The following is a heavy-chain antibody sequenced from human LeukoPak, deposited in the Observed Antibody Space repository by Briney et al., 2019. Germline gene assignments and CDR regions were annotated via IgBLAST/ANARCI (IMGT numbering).Heavy chain of an antibody. CDR2: INPSGGST. J-gene: IGHJ6*02. V-gene: IGHV1-46*01. Sequence: ASVKVSCKASGYTFTSYYMHWVRQAPGQGLEWMGIINPSGGSTSYAQKFQGRVTMTRDTSTSTVYMELSSLRSEDTAVYYCARDLVWFGDVPPYGMDVWGQGTTVTVSS. D-gene: IGHD3-10*01. CDR3: ARDLVWFGDVPPYGMDV. CDR1: GYTFTSYY.